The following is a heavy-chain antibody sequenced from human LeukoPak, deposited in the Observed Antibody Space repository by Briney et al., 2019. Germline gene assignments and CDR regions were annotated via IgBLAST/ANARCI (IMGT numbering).Heavy chain of an antibody. CDR3: ARGRGDYVWGSYKTYFDY. V-gene: IGHV4-59*01. D-gene: IGHD3-16*01. Sequence: SETLSLTCTVSGGSISTYSWSWVRQPPGKGLEWIGYIYYSGNTIYNPSLKSRVTISVDTSKNQFSLKLSSVTAADTAVYYCARGRGDYVWGSYKTYFDYWGQGTLVTVSS. J-gene: IGHJ4*02. CDR2: IYYSGNT. CDR1: GGSISTYS.